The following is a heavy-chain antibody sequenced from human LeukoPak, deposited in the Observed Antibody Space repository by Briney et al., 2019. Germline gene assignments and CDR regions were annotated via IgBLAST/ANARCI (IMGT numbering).Heavy chain of an antibody. CDR3: ARANFLYCGSSTCLFDY. D-gene: IGHD2-2*01. Sequence: ASVKVSCKASGYTFTDYYMHWVRQAPGQGSEWMGWINPNDGDTNYAQKFQGRATMTRDTSISTAHMEVSRLRSDDAAVYYCARANFLYCGSSTCLFDYWGQGTLVTVSS. CDR2: INPNDGDT. CDR1: GYTFTDYY. V-gene: IGHV1-2*02. J-gene: IGHJ4*02.